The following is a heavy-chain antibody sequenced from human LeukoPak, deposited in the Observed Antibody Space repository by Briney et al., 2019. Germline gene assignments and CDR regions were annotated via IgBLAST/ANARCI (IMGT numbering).Heavy chain of an antibody. Sequence: GGSLRLSCAASGFTFSSYAMSWVRQAPGKGLEWVSYISSSGSTIYYADSVKGRFTISRDNAKNSLYLQMNSLRAEDTAVYYCARDRGVDGYNNWGQGTLVTVSS. D-gene: IGHD5-24*01. CDR1: GFTFSSYA. CDR3: ARDRGVDGYNN. CDR2: ISSSGSTI. V-gene: IGHV3-48*04. J-gene: IGHJ4*02.